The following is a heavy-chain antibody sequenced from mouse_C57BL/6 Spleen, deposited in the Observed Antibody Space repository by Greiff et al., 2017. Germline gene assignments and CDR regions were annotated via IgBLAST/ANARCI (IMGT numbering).Heavy chain of an antibody. Sequence: QVQLQQPGAELVRPGSSVKLSCKASGYTFTSYWMHWVKQRPIQGLEWISNIDPSDSETHYNQKFKDKATLTVDKSSSTAYMQLSSLTSEDSAVYYCARWGTTVVATGSLDAMDYWGQGTSVTVSS. CDR1: GYTFTSYW. CDR3: ARWGTTVVATGSLDAMDY. V-gene: IGHV1-52*01. D-gene: IGHD1-1*01. J-gene: IGHJ4*01. CDR2: IDPSDSET.